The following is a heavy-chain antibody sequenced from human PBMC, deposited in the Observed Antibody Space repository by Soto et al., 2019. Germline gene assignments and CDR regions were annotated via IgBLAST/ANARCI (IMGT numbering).Heavy chain of an antibody. CDR3: ARGGEPLGYYGLDV. Sequence: SETLSLTCSVSGGSISGSYWSWIRQSPGKGLEWLGYMYYTGVTNYNPSLKSRVSMSVDTSKDQFSLNLTSLTAADTAVYYCARGGEPLGYYGLDVWGQGTTVTVSS. CDR2: MYYTGVT. J-gene: IGHJ6*02. CDR1: GGSISGSY. V-gene: IGHV4-59*01.